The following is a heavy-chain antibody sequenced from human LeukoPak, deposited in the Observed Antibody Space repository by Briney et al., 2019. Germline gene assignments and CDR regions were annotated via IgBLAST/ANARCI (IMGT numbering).Heavy chain of an antibody. J-gene: IGHJ5*02. CDR3: ATNILVRDIINWFGP. CDR2: INPNSGGT. V-gene: IGHV1-2*02. Sequence: ASVKVSCKASGYTFTGYYMHWVRQAPGQGLEWMGWINPNSGGTNYAQKFQGRVTMTSDTSISTAYMELSSLRYDDTAVYYCATNILVRDIINWFGPWGQGTLVTVSS. CDR1: GYTFTGYY. D-gene: IGHD3-10*01.